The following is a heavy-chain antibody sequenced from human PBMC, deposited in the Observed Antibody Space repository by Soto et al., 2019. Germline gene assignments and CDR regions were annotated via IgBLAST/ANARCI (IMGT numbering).Heavy chain of an antibody. D-gene: IGHD2-2*02. V-gene: IGHV4-34*01. CDR2: INHSGST. CDR1: GGSFSGYY. Sequence: PSETLSLTCAVYGGSFSGYYWSWIRQPPGKGLEWIGEINHSGSTNYNPSLKSRVTISVDTSKNQFSLKLSSVTAADTAVYYCARGGQVPAAIRQFAYWGQGTLVTVSS. CDR3: ARGGQVPAAIRQFAY. J-gene: IGHJ4*02.